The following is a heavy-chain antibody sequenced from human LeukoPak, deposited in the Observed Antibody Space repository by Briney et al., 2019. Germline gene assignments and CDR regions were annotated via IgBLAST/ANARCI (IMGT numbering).Heavy chain of an antibody. V-gene: IGHV4-30-4*01. CDR1: GGSSRSGDXX. CDR3: ARENNDYGGKKAFDY. Sequence: KPSQTLSLTCAVSGGSSRSGDXXWSWIRQPPXKGXXXXXHIHYSGNTYYNPSLKSRVSISVDTSKNQFSLKLSSVTAADTAVYYCARENNDYGGKKAFDYWGQGTLVTVSS. D-gene: IGHD4-23*01. J-gene: IGHJ4*02. CDR2: IHYSGNT.